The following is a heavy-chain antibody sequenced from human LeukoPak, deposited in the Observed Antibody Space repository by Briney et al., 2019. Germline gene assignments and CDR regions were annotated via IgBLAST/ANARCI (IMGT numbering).Heavy chain of an antibody. D-gene: IGHD3-10*01. CDR3: ARGQWFRAF. CDR2: IHYSGSA. J-gene: IGHJ4*02. CDR1: GCSISSGTYY. Sequence: SQTLSLTCTVSGCSISSGTYYWPWIRQPLGKGLEWIGEIHYSGSATYHPSLKSRVTISVDTSKNQFSLKMNSVTAADTAVYYCARGQWFRAFWSRGTPVTVSS. V-gene: IGHV4-30-4*08.